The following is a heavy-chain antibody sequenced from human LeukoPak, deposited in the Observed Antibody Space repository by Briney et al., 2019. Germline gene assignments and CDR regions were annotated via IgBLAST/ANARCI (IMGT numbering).Heavy chain of an antibody. Sequence: GGSLRLSCAASGFTFSSHGMSWVRQAPGEGPEWVAGIRDSGGDTYYADSVKGRFTISRDNSKNTLYLQMNSLRAEDTAVYYCAKRRLEQWLVEADAFDIWGQGTMVTVSS. CDR3: AKRRLEQWLVEADAFDI. D-gene: IGHD6-19*01. V-gene: IGHV3-23*01. CDR2: IRDSGGDT. CDR1: GFTFSSHG. J-gene: IGHJ3*02.